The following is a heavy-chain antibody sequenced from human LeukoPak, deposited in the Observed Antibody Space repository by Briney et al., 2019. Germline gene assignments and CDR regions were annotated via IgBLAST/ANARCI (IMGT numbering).Heavy chain of an antibody. CDR1: GFTFRSYV. D-gene: IGHD1-14*01. V-gene: IGHV3-23*01. CDR2: TSGGGGNT. CDR3: ARDPGPTRNYYYYMDV. J-gene: IGHJ6*03. Sequence: PGGSLRLSCAASGFTFRSYVMSWVRQAPGKGLEWISSTSGGGGNTYYADSVKGRFTISRDNSNNTLYLQMNSLRAEDTAVYYCARDPGPTRNYYYYMDVWGKGTTVTISS.